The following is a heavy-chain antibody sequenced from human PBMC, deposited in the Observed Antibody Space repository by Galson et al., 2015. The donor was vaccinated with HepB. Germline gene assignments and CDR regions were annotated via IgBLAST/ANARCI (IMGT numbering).Heavy chain of an antibody. J-gene: IGHJ6*02. D-gene: IGHD6-13*01. V-gene: IGHV3-33*01. Sequence: SLRLSCAASGFTFSSYGMHWVRQAPGKGLEWVAVIWYDGSNKYYADSVKGRFTISRDNSKNTLYLQMNSLRAEDTAVYYCARDQIAAAGTRYYYYYGMDVWGQGTTVTVSS. CDR1: GFTFSSYG. CDR2: IWYDGSNK. CDR3: ARDQIAAAGTRYYYYYGMDV.